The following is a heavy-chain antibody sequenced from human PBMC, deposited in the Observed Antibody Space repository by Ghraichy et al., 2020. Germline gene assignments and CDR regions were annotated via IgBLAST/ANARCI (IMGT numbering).Heavy chain of an antibody. CDR1: GFTFSSYW. J-gene: IGHJ4*02. CDR2: IKQDGSGK. V-gene: IGHV3-7*03. CDR3: ASYSDAWYAAS. D-gene: IGHD6-19*01. Sequence: GGSLRLSCAASGFTFSSYWMTWVRQTPGKGLEWVANIKQDGSGKYYVDSVKGRFTISRDNAKNSLYLQMNSLRAEDTAVYYCASYSDAWYAASWGQGTLVTVPS.